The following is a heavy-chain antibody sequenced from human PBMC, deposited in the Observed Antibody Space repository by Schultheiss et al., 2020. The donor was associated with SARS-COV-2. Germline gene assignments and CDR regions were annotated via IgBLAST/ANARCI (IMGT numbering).Heavy chain of an antibody. D-gene: IGHD6-13*01. CDR3: ARDRVAAAAYHYYYGMDV. J-gene: IGHJ6*02. Sequence: SVKVSCKASGGTFSSYAISWVRQAPGQGLEWMGGIIPIFGTANYAQKFQGRVTITADKSTSTAYMELSSLRSEDTAVYYCARDRVAAAAYHYYYGMDVWGQGTTVTVSS. V-gene: IGHV1-69*06. CDR2: IIPIFGTA. CDR1: GGTFSSYA.